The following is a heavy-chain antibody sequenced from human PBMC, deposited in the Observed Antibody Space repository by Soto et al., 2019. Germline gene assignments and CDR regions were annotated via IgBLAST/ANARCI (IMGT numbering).Heavy chain of an antibody. V-gene: IGHV4-31*03. D-gene: IGHD3-10*01. CDR1: GGSISSGGYY. J-gene: IGHJ4*02. CDR3: ARDRYGSGSCFDY. Sequence: SETLSLTCTVSGGSISSGGYYWSWIRQHPGKGLEWIGYIYYSGSTYYNPSLKSRVTISVDTSKNQFSLKLSSVTAADTAVYYCARDRYGSGSCFDYWGQGTLVTVSS. CDR2: IYYSGST.